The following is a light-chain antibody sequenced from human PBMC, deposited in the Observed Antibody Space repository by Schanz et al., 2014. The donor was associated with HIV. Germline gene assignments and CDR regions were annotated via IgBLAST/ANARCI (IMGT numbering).Light chain of an antibody. CDR1: QSVRWN. J-gene: IGKJ2*01. CDR2: GAS. Sequence: EIVMTQSPATLSMSLGEKAALSCRASQSVRWNLAWYQQRPGQAPRLLIYGASTRATGIPDRFSGSGSGTDFSLTISRLEPADFAVYYCQQYGSSPYTFGQGTKVEIK. CDR3: QQYGSSPYT. V-gene: IGKV3-20*01.